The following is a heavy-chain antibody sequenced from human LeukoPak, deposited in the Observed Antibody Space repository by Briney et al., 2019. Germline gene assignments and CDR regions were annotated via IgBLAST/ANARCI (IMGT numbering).Heavy chain of an antibody. CDR1: GYSICSGYY. Sequence: SETLSLTCAVSGYSICSGYYWGWIRQPPGKGLEWIGSIYHSGSTYYNPSLKSRVTISVDTSKNQFSLKLSSLTAADTAVYYCARKEATYYMDVWGKGTTVTVSS. CDR3: ARKEATYYMDV. CDR2: IYHSGST. V-gene: IGHV4-38-2*01. D-gene: IGHD5-12*01. J-gene: IGHJ6*03.